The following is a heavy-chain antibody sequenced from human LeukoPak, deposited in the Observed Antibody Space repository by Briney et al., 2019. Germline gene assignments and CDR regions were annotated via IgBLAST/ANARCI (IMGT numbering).Heavy chain of an antibody. D-gene: IGHD2-2*02. CDR2: IYPGDSDT. CDR3: ARRQYCSSTSCYTDFDY. J-gene: IGHJ4*02. CDR1: GYIFTNYW. Sequence: GESLKISCKGSGYIFTNYWIGWVRQMPGKGLEWMGIIYPGDSDTRYSPSFQGQVTISADKSISTASLQWSSMKAWGTGMYYWARRQYCSSTSCYTDFDYWGQGTLVTVSS. V-gene: IGHV5-51*01.